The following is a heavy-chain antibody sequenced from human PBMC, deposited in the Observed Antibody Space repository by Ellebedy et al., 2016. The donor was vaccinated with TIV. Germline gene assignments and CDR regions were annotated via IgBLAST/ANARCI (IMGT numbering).Heavy chain of an antibody. CDR3: ATGPSDYGDIQLDD. J-gene: IGHJ4*02. D-gene: IGHD4-17*01. V-gene: IGHV4-39*07. CDR1: GFIFSRFA. Sequence: GSLRLSCAASGFIFSRFAMFRIRQPPGTGLEWNGSIYYRGSPYYNPSLKSRVTISVDTSKNQFSLKPRSVTAADTAVYYLATGPSDYGDIQLDDWGQGALVTVSS. CDR2: IYYRGSP.